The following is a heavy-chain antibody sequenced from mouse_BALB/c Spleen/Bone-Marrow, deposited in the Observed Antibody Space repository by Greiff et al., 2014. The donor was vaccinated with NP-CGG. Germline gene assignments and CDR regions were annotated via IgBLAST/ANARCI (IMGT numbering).Heavy chain of an antibody. CDR1: GYSFSNYR. D-gene: IGHD1-1*01. V-gene: IGHV1-80*01. Sequence: VKLVESGAELVRPESSVKISCKSSGYSFSNYRVNWMKQRPGQGLEWIGQIYPGDGDTNYNGKFKGKTTLTADKSSSTAYMHLSSLTSEDSSVYFCASRGDYSYAMDYWGQGTSVTVSA. CDR2: IYPGDGDT. J-gene: IGHJ4*01. CDR3: ASRGDYSYAMDY.